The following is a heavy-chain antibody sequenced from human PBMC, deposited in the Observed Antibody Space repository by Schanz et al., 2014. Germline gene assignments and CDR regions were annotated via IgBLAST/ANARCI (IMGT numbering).Heavy chain of an antibody. CDR2: ISNNGDST. V-gene: IGHV3-64D*06. D-gene: IGHD5-18*01. CDR3: GRAGTGMAGWYFEL. J-gene: IGHJ2*01. CDR1: GFSFGTYA. Sequence: EVPLLESGGGLVQPGGSLRLSCAASGFSFGTYAMSWVRQAPGKGLEYISAISNNGDSTYYADSVKGRFTISRDNSKNTLFLQMSSLRVDDMAVYYCGRAGTGMAGWYFELWGRGTLVTVSS.